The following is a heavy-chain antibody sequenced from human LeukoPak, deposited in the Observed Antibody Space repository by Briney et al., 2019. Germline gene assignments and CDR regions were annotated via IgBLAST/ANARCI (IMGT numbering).Heavy chain of an antibody. J-gene: IGHJ3*02. V-gene: IGHV3-20*04. CDR1: GFIFDNYD. Sequence: PGGSLRLSCAASGFIFDNYDMNWVRQVPGKGLEWVSGINWNGITTRYGDSVKGRSTTSRDSAKNSLYLQMNSLRAEDTALYYCAREGSRSDDAFDIWGQGTMVTVSS. D-gene: IGHD1-26*01. CDR2: INWNGITT. CDR3: AREGSRSDDAFDI.